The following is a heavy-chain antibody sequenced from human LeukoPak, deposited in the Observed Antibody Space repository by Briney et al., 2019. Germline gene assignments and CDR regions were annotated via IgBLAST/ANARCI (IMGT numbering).Heavy chain of an antibody. CDR1: GGSISSYY. Sequence: PSETLSLTCTVSGGSISSYYWSWIRQPPGKGPEWIGYIYYSGSTNYNPSLKSRVTISVDTSKNQFSLKLSSVTAADTAVYYCATFDYGDAFDIWGQGTMVTVSS. J-gene: IGHJ3*02. D-gene: IGHD4-17*01. CDR2: IYYSGST. CDR3: ATFDYGDAFDI. V-gene: IGHV4-59*08.